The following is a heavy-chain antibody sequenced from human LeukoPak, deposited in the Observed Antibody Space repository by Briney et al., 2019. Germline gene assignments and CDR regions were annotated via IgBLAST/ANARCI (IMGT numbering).Heavy chain of an antibody. CDR3: ARDNDLLRYFDWPLDC. D-gene: IGHD3-9*01. Sequence: GGSLRLSCAASGFTFSSYSMNWVRQAPGKGLEWVSSISGSSSYIYYADSVKGRFTISRDNAKNSLYLQMNSLRAEDTAVYYCARDNDLLRYFDWPLDCWGQGTLVTVSS. CDR1: GFTFSSYS. J-gene: IGHJ4*02. CDR2: ISGSSSYI. V-gene: IGHV3-21*01.